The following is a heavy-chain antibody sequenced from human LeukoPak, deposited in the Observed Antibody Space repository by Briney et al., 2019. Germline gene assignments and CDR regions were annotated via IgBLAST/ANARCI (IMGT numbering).Heavy chain of an antibody. CDR2: INPQSAYT. Sequence: APVKVSCKGSGYTFSYHYIHWVRHIPVQEREVMGRINPQSAYTSSARRFQGRVTMTRDTSINTVYMEMSNLTSDDTAVYFCARLRYYDSNFDYWGQGTLLTVTS. D-gene: IGHD3-22*01. J-gene: IGHJ4*02. CDR3: ARLRYYDSNFDY. CDR1: GYTFSYHY. V-gene: IGHV1-2*06.